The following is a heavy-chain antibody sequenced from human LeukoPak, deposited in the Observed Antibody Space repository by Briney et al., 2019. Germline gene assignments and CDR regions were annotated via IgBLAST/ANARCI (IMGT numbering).Heavy chain of an antibody. CDR3: ARQQAARRFSPRSYYYYGMDV. CDR1: GYSFTSYW. J-gene: IGHJ6*02. Sequence: GESLKISCKGSGYSFTSYWIGWVRQMPGKGLEWMGIIYPGDSDTRYSPSFQGQVTISADKSISTAYLQWSSLKASDTAMYYCARQQAARRFSPRSYYYYGMDVWGQGTTVTVSS. CDR2: IYPGDSDT. V-gene: IGHV5-51*01. D-gene: IGHD6-6*01.